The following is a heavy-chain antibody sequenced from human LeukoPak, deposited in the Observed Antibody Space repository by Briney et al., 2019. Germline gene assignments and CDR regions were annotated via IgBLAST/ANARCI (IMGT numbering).Heavy chain of an antibody. CDR3: ARRSSYGGVDY. CDR1: GGSISSYY. J-gene: IGHJ4*02. D-gene: IGHD4-23*01. Sequence: KASETLSLTCTVSGGSISSYYWSWIRQPPGKGLEWIGYIYYRGSTNYNPSLKRRVTISVDTSKNQFSLKLSSVTAADTAVYYCARRSSYGGVDYWGQGTLVTVSS. CDR2: IYYRGST. V-gene: IGHV4-59*08.